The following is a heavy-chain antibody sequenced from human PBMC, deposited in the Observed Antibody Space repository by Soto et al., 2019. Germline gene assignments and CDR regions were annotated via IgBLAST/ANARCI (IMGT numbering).Heavy chain of an antibody. D-gene: IGHD6-19*01. CDR3: ARALLTHEIAVAWDDDFDI. V-gene: IGHV3-7*03. CDR2: IKQEGSEK. Sequence: LSLSCASSGFTFSGYRKSWVLQATGKGLEWVANIKQEGSEKYDVDSVKGRFTISRDNAKNSLYLQMNSLRAEDTAVYYCARALLTHEIAVAWDDDFDIGGQGTMVTVSS. J-gene: IGHJ3*02. CDR1: GFTFSGYR.